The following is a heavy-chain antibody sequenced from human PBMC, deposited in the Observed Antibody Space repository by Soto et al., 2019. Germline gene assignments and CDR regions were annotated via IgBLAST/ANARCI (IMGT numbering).Heavy chain of an antibody. CDR2: INAGNGNT. D-gene: IGHD5-18*01. Sequence: ASVKVSCKASGYAFTGYYMHWVRQAPGQGLEWMGWINAGNGNTKYSQKFQGRVTITRDTSASTAYMELSSLTSEDTAVYYCARDFVDTVRYYYYGMDVWGQGTTVTVSS. V-gene: IGHV1-3*01. J-gene: IGHJ6*02. CDR1: GYAFTGYY. CDR3: ARDFVDTVRYYYYGMDV.